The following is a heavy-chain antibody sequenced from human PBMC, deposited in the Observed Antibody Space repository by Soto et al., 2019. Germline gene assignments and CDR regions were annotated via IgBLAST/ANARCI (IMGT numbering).Heavy chain of an antibody. J-gene: IGHJ3*02. Sequence: GGSLRLSCAASGFTFSSYSMNWVRQAPGKGLEWVSSISSSSSYIYYADSVKGRFTISRDNAKNSLYLQMNSLRAEDTAVYYCARPRTLPPQYYYDSPHAFDIWGQGTMVTVSS. CDR3: ARPRTLPPQYYYDSPHAFDI. CDR2: ISSSSSYI. V-gene: IGHV3-21*01. CDR1: GFTFSSYS. D-gene: IGHD3-22*01.